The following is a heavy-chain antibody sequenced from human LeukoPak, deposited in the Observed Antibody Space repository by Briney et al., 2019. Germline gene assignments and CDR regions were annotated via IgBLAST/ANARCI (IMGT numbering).Heavy chain of an antibody. D-gene: IGHD6-13*01. V-gene: IGHV1-24*01. CDR3: ARDSQQQLDRVDY. CDR1: GYTLTKLS. Sequence: ASVKVSCKVSGYTLTKLSMHWVRQAPGKGLEWMGGFDPDDGETNYAQKLQGRVTMTTDTSTSTAYMELRSLRSDDTAVYYCARDSQQQLDRVDYWGQGTLVTVSS. J-gene: IGHJ4*02. CDR2: FDPDDGET.